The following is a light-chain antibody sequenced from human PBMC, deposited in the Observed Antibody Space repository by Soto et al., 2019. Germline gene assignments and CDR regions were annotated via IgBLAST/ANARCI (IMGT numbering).Light chain of an antibody. Sequence: QSALTQPAFVSGSPGQSITISCTGTSTDVGGYNFVSWYQQHPGKVPKLMIYDATNRPSGVSNRFSGSKSGNTASLTISGLQAEDEADYYCSSYTSSSTLVFGTGTKLTVL. J-gene: IGLJ1*01. V-gene: IGLV2-14*01. CDR3: SSYTSSSTLV. CDR2: DAT. CDR1: STDVGGYNF.